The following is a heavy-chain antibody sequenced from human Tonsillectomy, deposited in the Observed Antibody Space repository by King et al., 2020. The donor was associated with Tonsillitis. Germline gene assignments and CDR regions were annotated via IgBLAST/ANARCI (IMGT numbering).Heavy chain of an antibody. CDR1: GFTFSSYS. CDR3: ARDISTWPNAFDI. D-gene: IGHD6-13*01. V-gene: IGHV3-21*01. CDR2: ISSSSSYI. J-gene: IGHJ3*02. Sequence: VQLVESGGGLVKPGGSLRLSCAASGFTFSSYSMNWVRQAPGKGLEWVSSISSSSSYIYYADSVKGRITISRDNAKNLLYLQMNSLRAEDTAVYYCARDISTWPNAFDIWGQGTMVTVSS.